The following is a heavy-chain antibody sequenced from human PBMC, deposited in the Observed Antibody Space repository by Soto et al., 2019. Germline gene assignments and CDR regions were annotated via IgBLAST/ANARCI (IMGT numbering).Heavy chain of an antibody. V-gene: IGHV4-61*01. CDR1: GGSVSSGSYY. J-gene: IGHJ6*02. CDR2: IYYSGST. CDR3: ARVYYDILTGYYWGPPPDYYYGMDV. Sequence: SETLSLTCTVSGGSVSSGSYYWSWIRQPPGKGLEWLGYIYYSGSTNYNPSLKSRVTISVDTSKNQFSLKLSSVTAADTAVYYCARVYYDILTGYYWGPPPDYYYGMDVWGQGTTVTVSS. D-gene: IGHD3-9*01.